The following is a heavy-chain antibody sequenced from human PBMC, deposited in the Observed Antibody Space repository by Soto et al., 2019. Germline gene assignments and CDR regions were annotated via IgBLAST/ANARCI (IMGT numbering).Heavy chain of an antibody. V-gene: IGHV4-34*01. CDR3: ARVTSSWRYHMDV. J-gene: IGHJ6*03. D-gene: IGHD3-9*01. CDR2: INHSGST. CDR1: GGSFSGYY. Sequence: SETLSLTCAVYGGSFSGYYWSWIRQPPGKGLEWIGEINHSGSTNYNPSLKSRVTISVDTSKNQFSLKLSSVTAADTAVYYCARVTSSWRYHMDVWGKGTTVTVSS.